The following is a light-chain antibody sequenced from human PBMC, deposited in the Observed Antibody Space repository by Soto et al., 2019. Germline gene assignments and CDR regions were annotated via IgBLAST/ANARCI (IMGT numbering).Light chain of an antibody. CDR3: SSYRTSGPFV. CDR2: EVS. Sequence: QSALPQPASVSGSPGQSIAISCTGTSSDVGGYNYVSWYQQLPGKAPKLLISEVSNRPSGVSHRFSGSKSGNTASLTISGLQAEDEADYYCSSYRTSGPFVFGTGTKVTVL. J-gene: IGLJ1*01. V-gene: IGLV2-14*01. CDR1: SSDVGGYNY.